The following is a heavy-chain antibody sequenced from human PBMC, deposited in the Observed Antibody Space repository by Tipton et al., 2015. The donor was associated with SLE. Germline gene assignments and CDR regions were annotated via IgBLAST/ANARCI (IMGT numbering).Heavy chain of an antibody. Sequence: LRLSCTVSGGSISSGDYYWSWIRQPPGKGLEWIGYIFYSGSTYYNPSLKSRVTISVDTSKNQFSLKLSSVTAADTAVYYCARDKLGVDYWGQGTLVTVSS. J-gene: IGHJ4*02. D-gene: IGHD3-3*02. CDR1: GGSISSGDYY. CDR3: ARDKLGVDY. CDR2: IFYSGST. V-gene: IGHV4-30-4*01.